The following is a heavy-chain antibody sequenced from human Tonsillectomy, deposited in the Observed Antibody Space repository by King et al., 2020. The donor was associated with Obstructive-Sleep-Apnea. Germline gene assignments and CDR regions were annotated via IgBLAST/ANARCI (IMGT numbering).Heavy chain of an antibody. V-gene: IGHV4-38-2*02. CDR1: GYSISSCYD. Sequence: VQLQESVPGLVKPSETLSLTCTVSGYSISSCYDWVWIGQPPGKGLECMARIYRSGSSYYNPAFKSRLTNSVDTSRNQFSLRLNSGTAADTAMYYCARVFPGDYWGQGTHVIVSS. J-gene: IGHJ4*02. CDR3: ARVFPGDY. CDR2: IYRSGSS.